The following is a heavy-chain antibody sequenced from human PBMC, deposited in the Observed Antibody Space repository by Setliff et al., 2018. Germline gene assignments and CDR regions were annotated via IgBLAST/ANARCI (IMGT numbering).Heavy chain of an antibody. CDR3: ARQRRIWNDLVYFDY. CDR2: IYSSGNI. Sequence: SETLSLTCTVSGGSISSGTFYWTWLRQPAGKGLEWIGHIYSSGNINYNPSLVSRVTISIDTSKSQFSLRLSSVTAADTAVYYCARQRRIWNDLVYFDYWGQGTLVTVSS. CDR1: GGSISSGTFY. J-gene: IGHJ4*02. D-gene: IGHD1-1*01. V-gene: IGHV4-61*09.